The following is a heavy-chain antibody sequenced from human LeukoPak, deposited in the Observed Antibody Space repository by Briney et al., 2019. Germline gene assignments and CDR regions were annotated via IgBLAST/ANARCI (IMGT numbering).Heavy chain of an antibody. J-gene: IGHJ6*03. CDR1: GYTFTSYG. CDR2: ISAYNGNT. D-gene: IGHD6-19*01. V-gene: IGHV1-18*01. Sequence: ASVTVSCKASGYTFTSYGISWVRQAPGQGLEWMGWISAYNGNTNYAQKLQGRVTMTTDTSTSTAYMELRSLRSDDTAVYYCARVSSGYIYDYYYYYMDVWGKGTTVTISS. CDR3: ARVSSGYIYDYYYYYMDV.